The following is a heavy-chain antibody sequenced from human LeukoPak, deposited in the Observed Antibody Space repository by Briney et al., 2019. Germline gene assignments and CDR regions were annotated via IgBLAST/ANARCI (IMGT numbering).Heavy chain of an antibody. V-gene: IGHV3-33*01. Sequence: GGSLRLSCAASGFTFSNYDMHWVRQAPGKGLEWVAVIWCDGSNKYYGDSVKGRFTISRDNSKNTLYLQMNSLRAEDTAVYYCARDTRGYYDSSGHYYVGTFDFWGQGTLVTVSS. CDR3: ARDTRGYYDSSGHYYVGTFDF. J-gene: IGHJ4*02. CDR2: IWCDGSNK. CDR1: GFTFSNYD. D-gene: IGHD3-22*01.